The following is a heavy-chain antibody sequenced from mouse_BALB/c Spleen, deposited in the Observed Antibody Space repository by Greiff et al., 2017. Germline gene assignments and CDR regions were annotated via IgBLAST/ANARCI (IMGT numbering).Heavy chain of an antibody. CDR3: ARWVITLIMDD. D-gene: IGHD2-4*01. J-gene: IGHJ4*01. CDR2: IDPANGNT. Sequence: EVQLQQSGAELVKPGASVKLSCTASGFNIKDTYMHWVKQRPEQGLEWIGRIDPANGNTKYDPKFQGKATITADTSSNTAYLQLSSLTSEDTAVYYCARWVITLIMDDWGQGTSVTVSS. CDR1: GFNIKDTY. V-gene: IGHV14-3*02.